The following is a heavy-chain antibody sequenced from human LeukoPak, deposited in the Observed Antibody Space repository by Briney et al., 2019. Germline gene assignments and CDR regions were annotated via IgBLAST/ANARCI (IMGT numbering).Heavy chain of an antibody. V-gene: IGHV1-58*02. Sequence: ASVKVSCKASGFTFTSSAMQWVRQARGQRLEWIGWIVVGSGNTNYAQKLQGRVTMTTDTSTSTAYMELRSLRSDDTAVYYCARGKRYFDYWGQGALVTVSS. CDR2: IVVGSGNT. CDR3: ARGKRYFDY. CDR1: GFTFTSSA. J-gene: IGHJ4*02.